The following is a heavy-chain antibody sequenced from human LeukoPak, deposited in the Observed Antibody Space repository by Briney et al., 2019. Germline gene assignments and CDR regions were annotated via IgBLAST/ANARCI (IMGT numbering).Heavy chain of an antibody. V-gene: IGHV4-39*01. CDR1: GGSISSSNYN. D-gene: IGHD3-16*01. J-gene: IGHJ5*02. CDR2: IYYSGST. CDR3: ASADYDYVWGSSFDP. Sequence: SETLSLTCSVAGGSISSSNYNWGWIRQPPGKGLEWIVSIYYSGSTYYNPSLKSRITISVDTSKNQFSLKLSSVTAADTAVYYCASADYDYVWGSSFDPWGQGTLVTVSS.